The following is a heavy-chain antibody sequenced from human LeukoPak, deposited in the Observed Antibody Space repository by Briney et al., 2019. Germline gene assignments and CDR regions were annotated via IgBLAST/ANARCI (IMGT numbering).Heavy chain of an antibody. Sequence: SETLSLTCTVSGGSISSSSYYWSWIRQPAGKGLEWIGRIYTSGSTNYNPSLKSRVTMSVDTSKNQFFLKLSAVTAADTAVYYCARADDLDVWGKGTTVTVSS. D-gene: IGHD1-1*01. CDR2: IYTSGST. V-gene: IGHV4-61*02. CDR1: GGSISSSSYY. CDR3: ARADDLDV. J-gene: IGHJ6*04.